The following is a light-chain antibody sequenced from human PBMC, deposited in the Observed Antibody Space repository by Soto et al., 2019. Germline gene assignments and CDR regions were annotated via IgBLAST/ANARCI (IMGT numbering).Light chain of an antibody. V-gene: IGKV1-9*01. CDR2: AAS. Sequence: DIQLTQSPSFLSASVGDRVTITCRASQGISSFLAWYQQKPGKAPNLLISAASTLRTGVPSRFSGSGSGTEFTLTISRLQPEDFATYYGQHLNTYPLTCGGGTKVEI. CDR1: QGISSF. J-gene: IGKJ4*01. CDR3: QHLNTYPLT.